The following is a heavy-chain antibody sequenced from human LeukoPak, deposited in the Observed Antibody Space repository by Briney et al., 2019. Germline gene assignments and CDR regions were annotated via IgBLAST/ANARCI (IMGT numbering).Heavy chain of an antibody. J-gene: IGHJ2*01. V-gene: IGHV3-30*04. CDR2: ISYDESNK. D-gene: IGHD1-26*01. CDR3: ARDAGGSGSLRYFDL. Sequence: PGGSLRLSCAASGFTFITYAMHWVHRDPGKGLEWVAVISYDESNKYYADSVKGRFTISRDTSKNTLYLQMNILRAEDTAVYYCARDAGGSGSLRYFDLWGRGTLVTVSS. CDR1: GFTFITYA.